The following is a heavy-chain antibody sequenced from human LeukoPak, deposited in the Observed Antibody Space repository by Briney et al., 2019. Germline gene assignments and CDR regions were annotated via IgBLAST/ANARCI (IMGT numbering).Heavy chain of an antibody. V-gene: IGHV5-51*01. CDR3: ARLGPETLDY. CDR1: GYIFTIYW. D-gene: IGHD1-14*01. J-gene: IGHJ4*02. CDR2: IYPGDSQT. Sequence: GESLKISCKGSGYIFTIYWIAWVRQKPGKGLEWMGFIYPGDSQTKYSPSFQGQVTISADKSISTAYLQWSSLKASDTAMYYCARLGPETLDYWGQGTLVTVSS.